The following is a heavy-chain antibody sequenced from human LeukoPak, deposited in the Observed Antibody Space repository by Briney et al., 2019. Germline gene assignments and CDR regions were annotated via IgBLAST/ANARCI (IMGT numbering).Heavy chain of an antibody. CDR3: ARCSSGLDY. D-gene: IGHD6-19*01. J-gene: IGHJ4*02. CDR1: GFTFTNYA. CDR2: ISGSTDST. Sequence: GGSLRLSCAASGFTFTNYAMSWVRQSPEKGLEWVSGISGSTDSTFYTDSVRGRFTISRDNSKNTLYLQMNSLRAEDTAVYYCARCSSGLDYWGQGTLVTVSS. V-gene: IGHV3-23*01.